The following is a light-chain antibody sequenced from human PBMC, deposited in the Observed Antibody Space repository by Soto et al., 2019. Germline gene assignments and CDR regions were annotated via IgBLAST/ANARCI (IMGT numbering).Light chain of an antibody. J-gene: IGKJ1*01. CDR1: QSVSSSY. V-gene: IGKV3-20*01. CDR3: QQYGSSPRT. Sequence: IVLTHSPCTLSLSPGERATLSCRASQSVSSSYLAWYQQKPGEAPRLLIYGATSRATGIPDRFSGSVSGTDFTLTISRLEPEDFAVYYCQQYGSSPRTFGQGTKVDIK. CDR2: GAT.